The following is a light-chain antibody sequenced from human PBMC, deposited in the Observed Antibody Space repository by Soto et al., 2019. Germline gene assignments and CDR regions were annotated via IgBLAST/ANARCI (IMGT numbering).Light chain of an antibody. CDR3: QSYDSSLYVV. J-gene: IGLJ2*01. Sequence: QSVLTQPPSVSGAPGQRVTISCTGSSSNIGAGYDVHWYQQLPGAVPKLLIYGSTNRPSGVPDRFSGSKSGTSASLAITGLQAEDEADYYCQSYDSSLYVVFGGGTQLTVL. CDR2: GST. V-gene: IGLV1-40*01. CDR1: SSNIGAGYD.